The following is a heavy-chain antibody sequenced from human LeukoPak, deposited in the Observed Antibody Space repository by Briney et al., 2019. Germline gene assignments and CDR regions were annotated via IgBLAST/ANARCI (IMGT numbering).Heavy chain of an antibody. Sequence: SVKVSCKASGGTFSSYAISWVRQAPGQGLEWMGGIIPIFGTANYAQKFQGRVTITADESTSTAYMELSSLRSEDTAVYYCARANGYYGSGSYHFDYWDQGTLVTVSS. CDR3: ARANGYYGSGSYHFDY. D-gene: IGHD3-10*01. CDR1: GGTFSSYA. J-gene: IGHJ4*02. V-gene: IGHV1-69*13. CDR2: IIPIFGTA.